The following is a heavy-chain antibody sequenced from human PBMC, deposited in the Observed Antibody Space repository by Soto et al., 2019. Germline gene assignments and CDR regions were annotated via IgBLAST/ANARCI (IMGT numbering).Heavy chain of an antibody. Sequence: SETLALTCTVSGGSISSGGYYWSWIRQHPGKGLEWIGYIYYSGSTYYNPSLKSRVTISVDTSKNQFSLKLSSVTAADTAVYYCARAPLEAEQLVVNYYYYYYMDVWGKGTTVTVSS. D-gene: IGHD6-13*01. J-gene: IGHJ6*03. CDR3: ARAPLEAEQLVVNYYYYYYMDV. CDR2: IYYSGST. CDR1: GGSISSGGYY. V-gene: IGHV4-31*03.